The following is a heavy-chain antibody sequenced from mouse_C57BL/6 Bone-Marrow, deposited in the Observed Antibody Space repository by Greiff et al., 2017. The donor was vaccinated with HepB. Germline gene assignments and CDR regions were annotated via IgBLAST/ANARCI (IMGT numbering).Heavy chain of an antibody. J-gene: IGHJ4*01. V-gene: IGHV10-1*01. Sequence: EVMLVESGGGLVQPKGSLKLSCAASGFSFNTYAMNWVRQAPGKGLEWVARIRSKSNNYATYYADSVKDRFTISRDDSESMLYLQMNNLKTEDTAMYYCVRHYYGSSWDLYAMDYWGQGTSVTVSS. CDR2: IRSKSNNYAT. CDR3: VRHYYGSSWDLYAMDY. D-gene: IGHD1-1*01. CDR1: GFSFNTYA.